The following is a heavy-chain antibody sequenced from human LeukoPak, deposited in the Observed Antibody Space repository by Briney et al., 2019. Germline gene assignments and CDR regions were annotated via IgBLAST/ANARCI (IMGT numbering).Heavy chain of an antibody. CDR2: FDPEDGET. V-gene: IGHV1-24*01. Sequence: GASVTVSCTVSGYTLTELSMHWVRQAPGKGLEWMGGFDPEDGETIYAQKFQGRVTMTEDTSTDTAYMELSSLRSEDTAVYYCATGRYYYGSGSYPNFDYWGQGTLVTVSS. CDR1: GYTLTELS. D-gene: IGHD3-10*01. J-gene: IGHJ4*02. CDR3: ATGRYYYGSGSYPNFDY.